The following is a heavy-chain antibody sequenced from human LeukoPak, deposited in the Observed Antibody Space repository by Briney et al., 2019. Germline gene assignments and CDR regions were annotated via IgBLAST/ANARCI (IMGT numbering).Heavy chain of an antibody. CDR3: ARVLRYCSGGNCYSGGLGYMDV. V-gene: IGHV3-74*01. CDR2: ISTDGSST. D-gene: IGHD2-15*01. CDR1: GFSFSSSW. J-gene: IGHJ6*03. Sequence: GGSLRLSCAASGFSFSSSWMHWVRQTPGKGLVWVARISTDGSSTSYADSVKGRFTISRDNAKNSLFLQMNSLRAEDTAVYYCARVLRYCSGGNCYSGGLGYMDVWGKGTTVIISS.